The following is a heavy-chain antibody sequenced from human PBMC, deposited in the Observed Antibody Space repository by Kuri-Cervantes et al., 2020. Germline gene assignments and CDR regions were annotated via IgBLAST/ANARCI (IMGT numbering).Heavy chain of an antibody. Sequence: SETLSLTCTVSGYSISSGYYWGWIRQPPGKGLEWIGSIYHSGSTYYNPSLKSRVTISVDTSKNQFSLKLSSVTAADTAVYYCARWEAAAETFGWFDPWGQGTLVTVSS. CDR2: IYHSGST. CDR3: ARWEAAAETFGWFDP. J-gene: IGHJ5*02. V-gene: IGHV4-38-2*02. D-gene: IGHD6-13*01. CDR1: GYSISSGYY.